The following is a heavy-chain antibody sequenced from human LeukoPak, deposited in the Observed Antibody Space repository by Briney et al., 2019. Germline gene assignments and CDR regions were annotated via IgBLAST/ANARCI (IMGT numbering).Heavy chain of an antibody. D-gene: IGHD6-19*01. CDR2: IYYSGST. CDR3: ARHVAVAGLAFDY. V-gene: IGHV4-59*08. J-gene: IGHJ4*02. CDR1: GGSFSGYY. Sequence: SETLSLTCAVYGGSFSGYYWSWLRQPPGKGLEWIGYIYYSGSTNYNPSLKSRVTISVDTSKNQFSLKLSSVTAADTAVYYCARHVAVAGLAFDYWGQGTLVTVSS.